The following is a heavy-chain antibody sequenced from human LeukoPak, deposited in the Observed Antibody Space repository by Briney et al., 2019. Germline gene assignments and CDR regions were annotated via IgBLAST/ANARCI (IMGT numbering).Heavy chain of an antibody. CDR2: ISWNSGSI. CDR1: GFTFGSPW. V-gene: IGHV3-9*01. CDR3: AKDNRRHYTSGPNPDSLH. J-gene: IGHJ4*02. Sequence: GGSLRLSCAASGFTFGSPWMHWVRQPPGKGLEWVSGISWNSGSIDYADSVKGRFTISRDNAKNSLYLQMNSLRVEDTAFYYCAKDNRRHYTSGPNPDSLHWGQGALVTVSS. D-gene: IGHD6-19*01.